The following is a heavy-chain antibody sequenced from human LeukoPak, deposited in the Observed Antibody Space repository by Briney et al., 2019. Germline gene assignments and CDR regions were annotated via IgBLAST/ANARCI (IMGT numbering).Heavy chain of an antibody. Sequence: GGSLRLSCAASGFTFSSYGMHWVRQAPGKGLEWVAVIWYDGSNKYYADSVKGRFTISRDNSKNTLYLQMNSLRAEDTAVYYCARDFLAVDTAMIDYWGQGTLVTVSS. CDR1: GFTFSSYG. J-gene: IGHJ4*02. V-gene: IGHV3-33*01. CDR2: IWYDGSNK. D-gene: IGHD5-18*01. CDR3: ARDFLAVDTAMIDY.